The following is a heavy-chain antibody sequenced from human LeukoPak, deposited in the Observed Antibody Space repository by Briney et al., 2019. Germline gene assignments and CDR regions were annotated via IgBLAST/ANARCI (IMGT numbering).Heavy chain of an antibody. CDR3: AKHSGSYFIYYVDS. V-gene: IGHV3-23*01. CDR2: ISGSGGFT. D-gene: IGHD1-26*01. CDR1: GFTFSSYG. J-gene: IGHJ4*02. Sequence: GGSLRLSCAASGFTFSSYGINWVRQAPGKGLKWVSGISGSGGFTYYADSVKGRFTISRDNSNNTLSLQMNSLRAEDTAIYYCAKHSGSYFIYYVDSWGQGTLVTVSS.